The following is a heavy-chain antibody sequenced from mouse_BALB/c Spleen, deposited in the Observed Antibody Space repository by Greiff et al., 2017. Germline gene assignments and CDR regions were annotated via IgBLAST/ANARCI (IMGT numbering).Heavy chain of an antibody. CDR3: GYDYDGDYAMDY. CDR2: INPSSGYT. D-gene: IGHD2-4*01. V-gene: IGHV1-4*01. CDR1: GYTFTSYT. Sequence: QVQLQQSGAELARPGASVKMSCKASGYTFTSYTMHWVKQRPGQGLEWIGYINPSSGYTNYNQKFKDKATLTADKSSSTAYMQLSSLTSEDSAVYYCGYDYDGDYAMDYWGQGTSVTVSS. J-gene: IGHJ4*01.